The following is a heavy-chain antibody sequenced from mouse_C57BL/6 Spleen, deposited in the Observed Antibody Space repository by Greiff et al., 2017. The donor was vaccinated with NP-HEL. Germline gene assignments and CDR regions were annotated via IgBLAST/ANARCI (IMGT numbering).Heavy chain of an antibody. J-gene: IGHJ2*01. CDR2: IYPGDGDT. Sequence: QVQLQQSGAELVKPGASVKISCKASGYAFSSYWMNWVKQRPGKGLEWIGQIYPGDGDTNYNGKFKGKATLTADKSSSTAYMQLSSLTSEDSAVYFCPGYTTVVAKGFDYWGQGTTLTVSS. CDR1: GYAFSSYW. D-gene: IGHD1-1*01. V-gene: IGHV1-80*01. CDR3: PGYTTVVAKGFDY.